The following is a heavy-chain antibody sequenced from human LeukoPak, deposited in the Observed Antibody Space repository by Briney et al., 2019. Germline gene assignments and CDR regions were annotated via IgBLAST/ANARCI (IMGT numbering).Heavy chain of an antibody. V-gene: IGHV3-30*03. D-gene: IGHD2-15*01. CDR3: ASELVVVAKFDY. CDR1: KLFFSNYG. Sequence: GGSLRLSCAASKLFFSNYGMHWVRQAPGKGLEWVAVISYDGTKKYYADSVKGRFSVSRDNSKNSLYLQMNSLRVEDTAVYYCASELVVVAKFDYWGQGTLVTVSS. CDR2: ISYDGTKK. J-gene: IGHJ4*02.